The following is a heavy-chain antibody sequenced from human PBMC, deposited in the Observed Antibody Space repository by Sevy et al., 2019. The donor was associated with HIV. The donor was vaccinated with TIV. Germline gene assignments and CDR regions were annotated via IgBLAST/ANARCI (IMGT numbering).Heavy chain of an antibody. V-gene: IGHV3-30-3*01. CDR3: ARGSGWRQHYYFDR. CDR1: GFTFSSYA. D-gene: IGHD3-10*01. J-gene: IGHJ4*02. Sequence: GGSLRLYCAASGFTFSSYAMYWVRQAPGRGLEWVAVISYEGSNKNYAESVKGRFSISRDNSKNTLYLQLNSLRADDTAVYYCARGSGWRQHYYFDRWGQGTLVTVSS. CDR2: ISYEGSNK.